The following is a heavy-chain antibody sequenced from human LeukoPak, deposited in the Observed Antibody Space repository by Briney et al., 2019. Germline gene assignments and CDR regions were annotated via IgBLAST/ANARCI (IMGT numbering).Heavy chain of an antibody. D-gene: IGHD2-15*01. J-gene: IGHJ6*03. CDR2: VYYSGST. CDR1: GGSIGTYY. CDR3: ARDGYCSGSYCYGYYYYMDV. Sequence: SETLSLTCTVSGGSIGTYYWSWIRQPPGKGLEWIGYVYYSGSTNYHPSLKSRVTISVDTSKNQFSLTLSSVTAAYTAVYYCARDGYCSGSYCYGYYYYMDVWGTGTTVSVSS. V-gene: IGHV4-59*01.